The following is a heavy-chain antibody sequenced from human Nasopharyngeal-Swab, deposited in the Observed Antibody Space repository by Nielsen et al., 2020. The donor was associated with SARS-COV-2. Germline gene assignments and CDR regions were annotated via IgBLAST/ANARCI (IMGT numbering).Heavy chain of an antibody. CDR2: ISWNSGSI. Sequence: SLKISCAASGFTFDDYAMHWVRQAPGKGLEWVSGISWNSGSIGYVDSVKGRFTISRDNAKNSLYLQMNSLRAEDTALYYCAKDLSYYYGMDVWGQGTTVTVSS. J-gene: IGHJ6*02. V-gene: IGHV3-9*01. CDR1: GFTFDDYA. CDR3: AKDLSYYYGMDV.